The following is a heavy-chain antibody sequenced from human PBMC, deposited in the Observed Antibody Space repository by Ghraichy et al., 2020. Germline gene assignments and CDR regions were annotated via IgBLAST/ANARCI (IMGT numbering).Heavy chain of an antibody. D-gene: IGHD1-1*01. CDR2: IYTSGST. V-gene: IGHV4-4*07. CDR1: GGSISSYY. J-gene: IGHJ6*02. Sequence: SETLSLTCTVSGGSISSYYWSWIRQPAGKGLEWIGRIYTSGSTTYHPSLKSRVTMSVDTSKNQFSLKLSSVTAADPAVSYCARGRGSNWNAGGVSYYGMDVGGQGTTVTVSS. CDR3: ARGRGSNWNAGGVSYYGMDV.